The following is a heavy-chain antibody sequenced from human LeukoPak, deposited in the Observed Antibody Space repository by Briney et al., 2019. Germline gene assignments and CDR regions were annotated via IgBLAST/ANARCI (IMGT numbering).Heavy chain of an antibody. D-gene: IGHD3-22*01. CDR1: GFNFSGTG. V-gene: IGHV3-33*03. Sequence: PGGSLRLSCAASGFNFSGTGMHWVRQAPSKGLEWVAAIWFDGSVHYYADSVQGRFSLSRDNSKNTLYLHMNSLTADDSAVYYCAKGGSQRYFYDSRGYYVDYWGQGTLVTVSS. CDR2: IWFDGSVH. J-gene: IGHJ4*02. CDR3: AKGGSQRYFYDSRGYYVDY.